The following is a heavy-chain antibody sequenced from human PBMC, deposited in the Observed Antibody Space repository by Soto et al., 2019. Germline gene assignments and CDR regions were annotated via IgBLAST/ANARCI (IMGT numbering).Heavy chain of an antibody. D-gene: IGHD1-1*01. V-gene: IGHV3-30*05. J-gene: IGHJ6*02. CDR1: GFTLSRYG. Sequence: ESGGGVVQPGRSLRLSCAASGFTLSRYGMHWVRQAPGKGLEWVAVISFEGNTQYYADSVKGRFTISRDNSKDTLSLQIHSLRPEDTAVYYCARGAEHQLLSRDYFYGMDVWGQGTTVSVSS. CDR3: ARGAEHQLLSRDYFYGMDV. CDR2: ISFEGNTQ.